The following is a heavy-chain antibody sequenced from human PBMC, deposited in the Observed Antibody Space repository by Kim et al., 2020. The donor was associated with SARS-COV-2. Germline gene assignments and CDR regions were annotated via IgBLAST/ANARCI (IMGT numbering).Heavy chain of an antibody. CDR1: GGSFSGYY. V-gene: IGHV4-34*01. CDR3: ARGRDYYVPFDY. D-gene: IGHD2-21*02. J-gene: IGHJ4*02. CDR2: INHSGST. Sequence: SETLSLTCAVYGGSFSGYYWSWIRQPPGKGLEWIGEINHSGSTNYNPSLKSRVTISVDTSKNQFSLKLSSVTAADTAVYYCARGRDYYVPFDYWGQGTLVTVSS.